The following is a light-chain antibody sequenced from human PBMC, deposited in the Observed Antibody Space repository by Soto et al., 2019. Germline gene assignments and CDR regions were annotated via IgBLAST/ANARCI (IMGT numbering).Light chain of an antibody. CDR2: DVS. V-gene: IGLV2-14*03. CDR3: SSYTSSSLHV. Sequence: QSALTQPASVSGSPGQSITISCTGTSSDVGGYNYVSWYQQHPGKAPKLMIYDVSNRPSGVSNRFSGSKSGNTASLTISGLQAEDEADYYCSSYTSSSLHVXGTGTKLTVL. CDR1: SSDVGGYNY. J-gene: IGLJ1*01.